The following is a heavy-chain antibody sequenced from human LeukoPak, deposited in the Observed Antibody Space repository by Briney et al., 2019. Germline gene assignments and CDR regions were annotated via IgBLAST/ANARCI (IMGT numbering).Heavy chain of an antibody. CDR1: GYTFTSYG. D-gene: IGHD3-10*01. Sequence: ASVKVSCKASGYTFTSYGISWVRQAPGQGLEWMGWISAYNGNTNYAQKLQGRVTMTTDTSTSTAYMELRSLRSDDTAVYYCARVRDITMVRGVIIPYYYYGMDVWGQGTTVTVSS. V-gene: IGHV1-18*01. J-gene: IGHJ6*02. CDR2: ISAYNGNT. CDR3: ARVRDITMVRGVIIPYYYYGMDV.